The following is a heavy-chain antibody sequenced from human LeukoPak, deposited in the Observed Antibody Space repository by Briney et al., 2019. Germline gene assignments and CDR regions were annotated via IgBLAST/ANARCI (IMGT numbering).Heavy chain of an antibody. CDR3: ARDWFDGDYDRFDY. CDR1: GFTFSSYW. CDR2: INQDGSQK. V-gene: IGHV3-7*03. J-gene: IGHJ4*02. Sequence: SGGSLRLSCAVSGFTFSSYWMSWFRQAPGKGLEWVANINQDGSQKFSVDSVKGRFTISRDNAKNSLSLQMNSLRVEDTAVYYCARDWFDGDYDRFDYWGRGTLVTVSS. D-gene: IGHD4-17*01.